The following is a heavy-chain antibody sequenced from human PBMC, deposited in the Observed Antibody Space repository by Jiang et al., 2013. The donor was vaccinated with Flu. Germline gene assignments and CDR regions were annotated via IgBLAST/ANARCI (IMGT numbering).Heavy chain of an antibody. J-gene: IGHJ2*01. CDR1: AFTFTTYW. V-gene: IGHV3-7*03. Sequence: QLLESGGGLVQPGGSLRLSCAASAFTFTTYWMNWVRQAPGKGLEWVANIKKDGSEKYYVDSVKGRFTISRDNAKNSLYLQMNSLRAEDTAVYYCATPYYYDSSGYCYVLWYFDLWGRGTLVTVSS. CDR2: IKKDGSEK. CDR3: ATPYYYDSSGYCYVLWYFDL. D-gene: IGHD3-22*01.